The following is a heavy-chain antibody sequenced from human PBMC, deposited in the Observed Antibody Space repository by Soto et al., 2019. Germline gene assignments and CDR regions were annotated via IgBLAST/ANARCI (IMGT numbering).Heavy chain of an antibody. Sequence: SETMYLSCAVYGGSFNGYYWSWIRQPPGKGLEWIGEINHSGSTNYNPSLKSRVTISVDTSKNQFSLKLSSVTAADTAVYYCARVPGIAAAGGNWFDPWGQGTLVTVSS. V-gene: IGHV4-34*01. CDR3: ARVPGIAAAGGNWFDP. CDR2: INHSGST. J-gene: IGHJ5*02. D-gene: IGHD6-13*01. CDR1: GGSFNGYY.